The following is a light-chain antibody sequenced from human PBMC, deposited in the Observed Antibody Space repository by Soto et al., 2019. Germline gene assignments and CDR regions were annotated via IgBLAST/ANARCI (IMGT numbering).Light chain of an antibody. Sequence: SYELTQPPSVSVYPGQTASITCSGDKSGDKYACWYQQKPGQSPVLVIYQDTKRPSGIPERFSGSNSGNTATLTISGTQAMDEADYYCQAWDSSTYVFGTGTKLTVL. CDR2: QDT. CDR1: KSGDKY. V-gene: IGLV3-1*01. J-gene: IGLJ1*01. CDR3: QAWDSSTYV.